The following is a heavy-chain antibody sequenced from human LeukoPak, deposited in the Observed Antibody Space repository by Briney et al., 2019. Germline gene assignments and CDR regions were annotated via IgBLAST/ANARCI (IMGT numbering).Heavy chain of an antibody. CDR1: GFTFSSYW. D-gene: IGHD3-3*01. V-gene: IGHV3-7*01. CDR3: ARDDWGYDFWSGYISMFDC. CDR2: IKQDGSEK. J-gene: IGHJ4*02. Sequence: GGSLRLSCAASGFTFSSYWMSWVRQAPGKGLEWVANIKQDGSEKYYVDSVKGRFTISRDNAKNSLYLQMNSLRAEDTAAYYCARDDWGYDFWSGYISMFDCWGQGTLVTVSS.